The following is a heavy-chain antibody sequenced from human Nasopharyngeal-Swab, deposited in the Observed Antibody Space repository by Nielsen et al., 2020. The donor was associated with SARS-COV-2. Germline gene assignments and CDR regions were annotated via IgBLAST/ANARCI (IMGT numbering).Heavy chain of an antibody. Sequence: SETLSLTCTVSGGSISSYYCSWIRQPPGKGLEWIGYIYYSGSTNYNPSLKSRVTISVDTSKNQFSLKLSSVTAADTAVYYCARHSGLYDFWSGYSMVDYWGQGTLVTVSS. V-gene: IGHV4-59*08. CDR2: IYYSGST. D-gene: IGHD3-3*01. CDR3: ARHSGLYDFWSGYSMVDY. J-gene: IGHJ4*02. CDR1: GGSISSYY.